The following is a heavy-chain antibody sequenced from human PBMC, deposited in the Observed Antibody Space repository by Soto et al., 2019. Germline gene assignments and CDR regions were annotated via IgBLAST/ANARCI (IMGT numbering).Heavy chain of an antibody. CDR2: INADNGNT. Sequence: ASVKVSCKASGYTFTSYGISWVRQAPGQRLEWMGWINADNGNTKYSQKFQGRVTITRDTSTSTAYMELSSLRSEDTAVYYCAREYNWKRAFAIWGQGTMVTVSS. V-gene: IGHV1-18*01. CDR1: GYTFTSYG. CDR3: AREYNWKRAFAI. D-gene: IGHD1-1*01. J-gene: IGHJ3*02.